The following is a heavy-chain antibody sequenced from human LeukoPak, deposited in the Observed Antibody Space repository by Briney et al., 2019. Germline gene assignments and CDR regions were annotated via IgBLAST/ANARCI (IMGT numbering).Heavy chain of an antibody. D-gene: IGHD4-17*01. CDR3: ARGFYGDYRGINLNYFDY. CDR1: GGTFSSYA. CDR2: IIPIFGTA. V-gene: IGHV1-69*01. J-gene: IGHJ4*02. Sequence: SVKVSCKASGGTFSSYAISWVRQAPGQGLEWVGGIIPIFGTANYAQKFQGRVTITADESTSTAYMELSSLRSEDTAVYYCARGFYGDYRGINLNYFDYWGQGTLVTVSS.